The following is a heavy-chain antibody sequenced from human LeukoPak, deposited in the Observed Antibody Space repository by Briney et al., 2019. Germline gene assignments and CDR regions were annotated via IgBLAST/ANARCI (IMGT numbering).Heavy chain of an antibody. CDR3: ARHPIVVPAAITLNYYYYGMDV. Sequence: SETLSLTCAVYGGSFSGYYWSWIRQPPGKGLEWIGSIYYSGSTYYNPSLKSRVTISVDTSKNQFSLKLSSVTAADTAVYYCARHPIVVPAAITLNYYYYGMDVWGQGTTVTVSS. V-gene: IGHV4-34*01. CDR2: IYYSGST. J-gene: IGHJ6*02. D-gene: IGHD2-2*02. CDR1: GGSFSGYY.